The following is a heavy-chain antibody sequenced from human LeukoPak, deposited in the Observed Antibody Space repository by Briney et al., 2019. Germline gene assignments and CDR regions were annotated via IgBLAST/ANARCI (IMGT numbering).Heavy chain of an antibody. CDR1: GFTFSSYA. V-gene: IGHV3-30-3*01. Sequence: GGSLRLSCAASGFTFSSYAMHWVRQAPGKGLEWVAVISYDGSNKYYADSVKGRFTISRDNSKNTLYLQMNSLRAEDTAVYYCAGDTSDYYYVSLDYWGQGTLVTVSS. CDR2: ISYDGSNK. CDR3: AGDTSDYYYVSLDY. D-gene: IGHD3-22*01. J-gene: IGHJ4*02.